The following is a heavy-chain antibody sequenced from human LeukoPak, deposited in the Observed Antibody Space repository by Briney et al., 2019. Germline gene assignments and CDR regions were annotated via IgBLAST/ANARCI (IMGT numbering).Heavy chain of an antibody. Sequence: QSGRSLRLSCAASGFTFDDYAMPWVRQAPGKGLEWVSGISWNSGSIGYADSVKGRFTISRDNAKNSLYLQMNSLRAEDMALYYCAKGTYCSSTSCAFDIWGQGTMVTVSS. J-gene: IGHJ3*02. CDR3: AKGTYCSSTSCAFDI. CDR1: GFTFDDYA. V-gene: IGHV3-9*03. D-gene: IGHD2-2*01. CDR2: ISWNSGSI.